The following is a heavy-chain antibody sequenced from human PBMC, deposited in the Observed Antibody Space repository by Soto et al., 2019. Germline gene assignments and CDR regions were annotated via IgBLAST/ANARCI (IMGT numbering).Heavy chain of an antibody. Sequence: SETLSLTCTVSGGSISSGDYYWSWIRQPPGKGLEWIGYIYYSGSTYYNPSLKSRVTISVDTSKNQFSLKLSSVTAADTAVYYCARGTNIYYDSSGYYRDTDYWSQGTLVTVSS. J-gene: IGHJ4*02. V-gene: IGHV4-30-4*01. CDR2: IYYSGST. D-gene: IGHD3-22*01. CDR3: ARGTNIYYDSSGYYRDTDY. CDR1: GGSISSGDYY.